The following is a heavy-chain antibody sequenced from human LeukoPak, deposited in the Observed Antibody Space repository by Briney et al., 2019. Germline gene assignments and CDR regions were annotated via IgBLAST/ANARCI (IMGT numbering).Heavy chain of an antibody. CDR1: GFTFGDYS. CDR2: LSGGSSYI. Sequence: GGSLRLSYAASGFTFGDYSMIWVRQAPGRGLEFVSSLSGGSSYIFYADSLKGRFTVSRDNAKGSLYLQMNSLRAEDTAVYYCAKGDHASSWYTAIDYWGQGARVTVSS. J-gene: IGHJ4*02. CDR3: AKGDHASSWYTAIDY. V-gene: IGHV3-21*01. D-gene: IGHD6-13*01.